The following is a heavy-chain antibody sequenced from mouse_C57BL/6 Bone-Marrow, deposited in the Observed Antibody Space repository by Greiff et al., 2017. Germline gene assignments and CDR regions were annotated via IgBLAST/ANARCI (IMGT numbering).Heavy chain of an antibody. CDR2: ISDGGSYT. CDR1: GFTFSSYA. V-gene: IGHV5-4*01. J-gene: IGHJ4*01. Sequence: EVKLLESGGGLVKPGGSLKLSCAASGFTFSSYAMSWVRQTPETRLEWVAPISDGGSYTYSPANVKGRFTLSSDPAKNNLYQQMSHLKSEDTAMYYCAREGYYYAMDYWGQGTSVTVSS. CDR3: AREGYYYAMDY.